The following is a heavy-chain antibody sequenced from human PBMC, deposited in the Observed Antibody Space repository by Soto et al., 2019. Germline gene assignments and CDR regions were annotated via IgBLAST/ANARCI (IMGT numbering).Heavy chain of an antibody. D-gene: IGHD1-1*01. CDR2: IIPFVSAP. CDR3: ARDRVMRGTADYYGMDV. V-gene: IGHV1-69*12. J-gene: IGHJ6*04. CDR1: GGAFNNFA. Sequence: QVQLVQSGAEVKKPGSSVKVSCKASGGAFNNFAITWVRQAPGQGLEWLGAIIPFVSAPNYAQKLQGRVTITADESTSTSYMDPNSLRSDGTAVYYCARDRVMRGTADYYGMDVWGRGTTVTVSS.